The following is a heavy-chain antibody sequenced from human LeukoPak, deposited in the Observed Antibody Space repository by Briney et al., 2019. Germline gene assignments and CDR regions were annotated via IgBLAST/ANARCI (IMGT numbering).Heavy chain of an antibody. CDR3: XRVGYYQYYFDY. CDR2: IYHSRST. Sequence: SQTLSLTCAVSGGSISSGGYSWSWIRQPPGKGLEWIGYIYHSRSTYYNPSLKSRVTISVDRSKNQFSLKLSSVTAADTAVYXXXRVGYYQYYFDYWGQGTLVTVSS. CDR1: GGSISSGGYS. D-gene: IGHD5-24*01. V-gene: IGHV4-30-2*01. J-gene: IGHJ4*02.